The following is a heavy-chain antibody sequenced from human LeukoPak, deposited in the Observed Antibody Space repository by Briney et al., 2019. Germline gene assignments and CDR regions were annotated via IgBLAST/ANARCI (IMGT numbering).Heavy chain of an antibody. V-gene: IGHV4-30-2*01. CDR3: ARDRPRTGDYGDYGMDV. J-gene: IGHJ6*02. D-gene: IGHD4-17*01. CDR1: GGSISSGTYY. Sequence: ASQTLSLTCTVSGGSISSGTYYWTWIRQPPGKGLEWVGYIHHSGSTYYKPSLKSRVTISLDRSKNQFSLKLSSVTAADTAVYYCARDRPRTGDYGDYGMDVWGQGTTVTVSS. CDR2: IHHSGST.